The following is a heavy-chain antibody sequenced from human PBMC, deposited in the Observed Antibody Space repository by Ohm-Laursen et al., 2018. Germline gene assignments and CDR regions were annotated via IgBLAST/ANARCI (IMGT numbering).Heavy chain of an antibody. Sequence: SLRLSCTASGFTFSSYGMHWVRQAPGKGLEWVAVISYDGSNKYYADSVKGRFTISRDNSKNTLYLQMNSLRAEDTAVYYCAKDMAKVGTTDAFDIWGQGTMVTVSS. J-gene: IGHJ3*02. D-gene: IGHD4-11*01. CDR3: AKDMAKVGTTDAFDI. CDR1: GFTFSSYG. V-gene: IGHV3-30*18. CDR2: ISYDGSNK.